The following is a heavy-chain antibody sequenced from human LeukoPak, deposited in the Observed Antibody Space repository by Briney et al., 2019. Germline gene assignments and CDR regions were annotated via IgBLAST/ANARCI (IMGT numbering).Heavy chain of an antibody. CDR1: GFTLRSYA. CDR3: AKVDRLAVGY. CDR2: ISGSGGST. D-gene: IGHD6-19*01. V-gene: IGHV3-23*01. Sequence: EGSLRLSCAASGFTLRSYAMSWVRQAPGKGLEWVSSISGSGGSTYYADSVKGRFTISRDNSKNTLYLQMNSLRVEDTAVYYCAKVDRLAVGYWGQGTLVTVSS. J-gene: IGHJ4*02.